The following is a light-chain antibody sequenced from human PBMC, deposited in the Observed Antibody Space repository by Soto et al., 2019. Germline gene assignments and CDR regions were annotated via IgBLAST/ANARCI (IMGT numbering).Light chain of an antibody. J-gene: IGLJ2*01. Sequence: QSALAQPASVSGSPGQSITISCTGTSSDVGAYDAVSWYQQHPDKAPQVIIYRGTKRPSGVSTRFSGSKSGNTASLTISGLQAEDEADYYCSSYTSSSTVVFGGGTKLTVL. CDR3: SSYTSSSTVV. CDR1: SSDVGAYDA. V-gene: IGLV2-14*02. CDR2: RGT.